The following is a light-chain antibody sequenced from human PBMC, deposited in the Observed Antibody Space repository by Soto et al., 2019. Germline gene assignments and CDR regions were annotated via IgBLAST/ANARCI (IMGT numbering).Light chain of an antibody. J-gene: IGKJ1*01. CDR2: KAS. V-gene: IGKV1-5*03. CDR3: QQYKSHWT. Sequence: DIQMTHSPSTLSASVGSRFNITCRASQSISRWSAWYQQKPGKAPKLLIYKASSLESGVPSSLSGSGSGTEFTLTISSLTPDDFATYYCQQYKSHWTFGHGTKVDIK. CDR1: QSISRW.